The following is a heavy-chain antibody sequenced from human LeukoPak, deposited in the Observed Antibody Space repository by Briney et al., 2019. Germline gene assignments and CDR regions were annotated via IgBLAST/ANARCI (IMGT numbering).Heavy chain of an antibody. D-gene: IGHD1-1*01. J-gene: IGHJ5*02. CDR1: GGSLSGYY. CDR2: INHSGST. CDR3: ARKGGGQLVNTRRWFDP. Sequence: SETLSLTCAVYGGSLSGYYWSWIRQSPGKGLEWIGEINHSGSTNYNPSLKSRVTISVETSKKQFSLRLSSVTAADTAVYYCARKGGGQLVNTRRWFDPWGQGTLVTVSS. V-gene: IGHV4-34*01.